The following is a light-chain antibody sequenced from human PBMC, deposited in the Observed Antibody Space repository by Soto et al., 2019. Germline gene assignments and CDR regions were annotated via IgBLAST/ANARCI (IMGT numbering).Light chain of an antibody. CDR2: EVS. Sequence: QSVLTQPPSASGSPGQSVTITCSGTSSDVGEENYVSWYQQHPGKVPKLIIYEVSQRPSGVPDRFSGSKSGNTASLTVSGLQTEDEADYYCSAYAGSNNFVFGSGTKLTVL. J-gene: IGLJ1*01. V-gene: IGLV2-8*01. CDR1: SSDVGEENY. CDR3: SAYAGSNNFV.